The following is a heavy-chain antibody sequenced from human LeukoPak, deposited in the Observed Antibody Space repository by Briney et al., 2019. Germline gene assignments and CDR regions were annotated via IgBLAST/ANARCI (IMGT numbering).Heavy chain of an antibody. CDR3: ARVYSSDWDY. CDR2: ISSSSSYI. Sequence: GGSLRLSCAASGFTFIRYTMNWVRQAPGKGLEWVSSISSSSSYIYYADSVKGRFTISRDNAKNSLYLQMNSLRAEDTAVYYCARVYSSDWDYWGQGTLVTVSS. D-gene: IGHD6-13*01. CDR1: GFTFIRYT. J-gene: IGHJ4*02. V-gene: IGHV3-21*01.